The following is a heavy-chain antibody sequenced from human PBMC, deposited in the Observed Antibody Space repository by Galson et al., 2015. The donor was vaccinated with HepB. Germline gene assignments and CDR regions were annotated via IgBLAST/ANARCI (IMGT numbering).Heavy chain of an antibody. J-gene: IGHJ6*04. CDR2: VKNKASSHTT. Sequence: SLRLSCAASGFIFSNHYMDWVRQAPGKGLEWVARVKNKASSHTTEYAPSVKGRFTITRDESKNSVYLQMNNLKTEDTAVYYCPRGGVWGEGTTVTVSS. V-gene: IGHV3-72*01. D-gene: IGHD1-26*01. CDR1: GFIFSNHY. CDR3: PRGGV.